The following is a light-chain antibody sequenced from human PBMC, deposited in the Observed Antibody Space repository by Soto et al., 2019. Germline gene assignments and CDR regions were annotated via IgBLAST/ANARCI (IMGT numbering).Light chain of an antibody. Sequence: EIVLTQSPGTLSLSPGERATLSCRASQSVNSNYLAWYQQKPGQGPRLLMYGASSRATGIPDRFSGSGSGTDFTLTISRLEPEDFAVYYCQQYVSSPRTFGQGTKVEIK. V-gene: IGKV3-20*01. J-gene: IGKJ1*01. CDR1: QSVNSNY. CDR2: GAS. CDR3: QQYVSSPRT.